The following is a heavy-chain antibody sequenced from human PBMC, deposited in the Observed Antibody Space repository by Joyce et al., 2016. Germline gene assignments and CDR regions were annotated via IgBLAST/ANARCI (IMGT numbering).Heavy chain of an antibody. Sequence: VHLVQSGAEVKKPGSSVRVSCKSSGGTFNNFGFSWVRQAPGQGLEWMGGITPIFDSRNYAQRFQGRATITADESTSTAYMELSNLRSQDTAVYYCAMRIRWGYYGMDVWGQGTTVTVSS. V-gene: IGHV1-69*12. CDR3: AMRIRWGYYGMDV. D-gene: IGHD3-16*01. CDR1: GGTFNNFG. CDR2: ITPIFDSR. J-gene: IGHJ6*02.